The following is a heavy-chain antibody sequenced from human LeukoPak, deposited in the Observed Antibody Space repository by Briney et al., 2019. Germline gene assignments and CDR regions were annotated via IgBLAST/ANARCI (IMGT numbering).Heavy chain of an antibody. Sequence: SETLSLTCTVSGGSIGSGSYYWSWIRQPAGKGLEWIGRIYTSGSTNYNPSLRSRVTISVDTSKNQFSLKLSSVTAADTAVYYCARTSSGVSDGMDVWGQGTTVTVSS. D-gene: IGHD3-22*01. V-gene: IGHV4-61*02. CDR2: IYTSGST. CDR3: ARTSSGVSDGMDV. CDR1: GGSIGSGSYY. J-gene: IGHJ6*02.